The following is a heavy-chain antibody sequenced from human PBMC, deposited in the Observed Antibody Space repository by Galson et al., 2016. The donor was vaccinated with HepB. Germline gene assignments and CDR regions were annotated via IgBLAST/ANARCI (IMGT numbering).Heavy chain of an antibody. CDR3: AGVGGYQSAPSPYGMDV. CDR1: GFPFSRYW. CDR2: IRQDESER. V-gene: IGHV3-7*03. J-gene: IGHJ6*02. Sequence: SLRLSCATSGFPFSRYWMTWVRQAPGKGLEWVVNIRQDESERYYVDSVKGRFTISRDNAKSTLYLQMNSLRAEDTAVYYCAGVGGYQSAPSPYGMDVWGQGTTVTVSS. D-gene: IGHD3-16*01.